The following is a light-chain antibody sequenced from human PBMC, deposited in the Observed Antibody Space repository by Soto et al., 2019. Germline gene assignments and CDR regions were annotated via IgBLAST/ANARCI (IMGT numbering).Light chain of an antibody. Sequence: QSVLTQPPSASGTPGQRVTISCSGSSSNIGSNYVYRYQQRPGTAPKLLLYRNNQRPPGVPVRFSDSESGTSASLAVSGLGSEDDADYYCAAWDVSRRGGVFGGGTKLTVL. CDR1: SSNIGSNY. V-gene: IGLV1-47*01. CDR2: RNN. CDR3: AAWDVSRRGGV. J-gene: IGLJ3*02.